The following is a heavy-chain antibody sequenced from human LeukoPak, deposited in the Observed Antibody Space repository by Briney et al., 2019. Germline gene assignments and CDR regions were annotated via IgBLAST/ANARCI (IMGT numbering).Heavy chain of an antibody. CDR2: IIPILGIA. D-gene: IGHD6-19*01. Sequence: SVKVSCKASGYTFTSYGISWVRQAPGQGLEWMGRIIPILGIANYAQKFQGRVTITADKSTSTAYMELSSLRSEDTAVYYCAREPGYSSGWYVDYWGQGTLVTVSS. V-gene: IGHV1-69*04. CDR3: AREPGYSSGWYVDY. CDR1: GYTFTSYG. J-gene: IGHJ4*02.